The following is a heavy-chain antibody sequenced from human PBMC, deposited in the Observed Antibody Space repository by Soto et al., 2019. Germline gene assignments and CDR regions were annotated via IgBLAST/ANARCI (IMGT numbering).Heavy chain of an antibody. CDR2: ISAYNGNT. J-gene: IGHJ4*02. V-gene: IGHV1-18*01. Sequence: GASVKVSCKASGYTFTSYGISWVRQAPGQGLEWMGWISAYNGNTNYAQKLQGRVTMTTDTSTSTAYMELRSLRSDDTAVYYCARDGMDYYDSSGQNFDYWGQGTLVTVSS. D-gene: IGHD3-22*01. CDR3: ARDGMDYYDSSGQNFDY. CDR1: GYTFTSYG.